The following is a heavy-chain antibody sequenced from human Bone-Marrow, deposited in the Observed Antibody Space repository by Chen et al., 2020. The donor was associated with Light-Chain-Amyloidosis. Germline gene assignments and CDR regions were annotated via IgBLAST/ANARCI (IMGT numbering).Heavy chain of an antibody. J-gene: IGHJ3*01. V-gene: IGHV4-38-2*02. CDR1: GYSISSGYY. CDR3: ARGPSDVNWGVVQSAHAFNF. D-gene: IGHD7-27*01. CDR2: IYHSGST. Sequence: QVQLQESGPGLVKPSETLSLTCTVSGYSISSGYYWGWIRQPPGKGLEWIGSIYHSGSTYYNPSLKSRVTISVDTSKNQFSLKLSSVTAADTAVYYCARGPSDVNWGVVQSAHAFNFWGQGTMVTVS.